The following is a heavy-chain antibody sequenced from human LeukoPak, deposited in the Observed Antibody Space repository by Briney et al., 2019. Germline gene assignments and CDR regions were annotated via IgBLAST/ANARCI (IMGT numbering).Heavy chain of an antibody. J-gene: IGHJ5*02. CDR2: FDPEDGET. CDR1: GYTLTELS. V-gene: IGHV1-24*01. D-gene: IGHD1-26*01. Sequence: AASVKVSCKVSGYTLTELSMHWVRQAPGKGLEWMGGFDPEDGETIYAQKFQGRVTMTEDTSTDTAYMELSSLRSEDTAVYYCARDLSGSYFPNEANNWFDPWGQGTLVTVSS. CDR3: ARDLSGSYFPNEANNWFDP.